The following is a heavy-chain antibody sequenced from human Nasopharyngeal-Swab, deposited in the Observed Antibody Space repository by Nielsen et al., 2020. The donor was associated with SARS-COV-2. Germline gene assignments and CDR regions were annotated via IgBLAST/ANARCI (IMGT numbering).Heavy chain of an antibody. V-gene: IGHV4-39*01. J-gene: IGHJ4*02. CDR2: IYYSGST. Sequence: WIRQPPGKGLEWIGSIYYSGSTYYNPSLKSRVTISVDTSKNQFSLKLSSVTAADTAVYYCARARSYGSGRNPKGGGNFDYWGQGTLVTV. CDR3: ARARSYGSGRNPKGGGNFDY. D-gene: IGHD3-10*01.